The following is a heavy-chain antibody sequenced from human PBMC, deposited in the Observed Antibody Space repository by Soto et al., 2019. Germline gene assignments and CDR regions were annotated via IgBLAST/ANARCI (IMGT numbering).Heavy chain of an antibody. J-gene: IGHJ4*02. Sequence: QITLKESGRTLVEPTQTLTLTCTFSGFSLATNGVGVGWIRQPPGKALEWLALIYWDDDKRYSPSLMSRVTITKDTSTNQVLLTMTNMDPVDTATYFCAHIFSGGYNSGWYGFYYGSWGPGTLVTVSS. CDR2: IYWDDDK. CDR1: GFSLATNGVG. V-gene: IGHV2-5*02. D-gene: IGHD6-19*01. CDR3: AHIFSGGYNSGWYGFYYGS.